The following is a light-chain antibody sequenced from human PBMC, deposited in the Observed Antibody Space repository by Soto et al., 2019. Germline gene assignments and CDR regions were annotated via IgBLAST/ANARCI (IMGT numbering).Light chain of an antibody. V-gene: IGKV3-15*01. CDR2: GAS. J-gene: IGKJ1*01. CDR3: QKYNDWPKL. CDR1: QSVGKY. Sequence: EIVMTQSPASLSVPPGERVTLSCRASQSVGKYLAWYQQKPGQAPRVLIYGASTRATGVPDRFSGSGSGTEFTLTINSLQSEDFAVYYCQKYNDWPKLFGPGTKVDI.